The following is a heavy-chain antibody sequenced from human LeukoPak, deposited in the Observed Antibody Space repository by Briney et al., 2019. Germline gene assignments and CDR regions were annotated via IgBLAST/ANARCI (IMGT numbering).Heavy chain of an antibody. CDR2: INHSGST. CDR1: GGSFSGYY. Sequence: SETLSLTCAVYGGSFSGYYWSWIRQPPGKGLEWIGEINHSGSTNYNPSLKSRVTISVDTSKNQFSLKLSSVTAADTAVYYCARLILTGYPRKGFDPWGQGTLVTVSS. V-gene: IGHV4-34*01. CDR3: ARLILTGYPRKGFDP. D-gene: IGHD3-9*01. J-gene: IGHJ5*02.